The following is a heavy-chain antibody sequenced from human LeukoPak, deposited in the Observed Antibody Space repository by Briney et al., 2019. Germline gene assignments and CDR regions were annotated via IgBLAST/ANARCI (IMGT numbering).Heavy chain of an antibody. CDR2: FDPEDGET. Sequence: ASVKVSCKVSGYTLTELSMHWVRQAPGKGLEWMGGFDPEDGETIYAQKFQGRVTMTEDTSTDTAYMELSSLRSEDTAVYYCATARLWFGELRGGLYYWGQGTLVTVSS. D-gene: IGHD3-10*01. V-gene: IGHV1-24*01. CDR3: ATARLWFGELRGGLYY. CDR1: GYTLTELS. J-gene: IGHJ4*02.